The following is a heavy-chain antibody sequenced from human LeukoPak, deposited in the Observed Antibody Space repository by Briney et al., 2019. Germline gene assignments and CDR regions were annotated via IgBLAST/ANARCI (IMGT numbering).Heavy chain of an antibody. CDR2: ISYDGSNK. CDR1: GFTFSSYG. J-gene: IGHJ6*02. Sequence: GGSLRLSCATSGFTFSSYGMHWVRQAPGKGLEWVAFISYDGSNKYYADSVKGRFTISRDNSKNTLYLQMNSLRAEDTAVYYCARARTTDYGMDVWGQGTTVTVSS. CDR3: ARARTTDYGMDV. D-gene: IGHD4-17*01. V-gene: IGHV3-30*03.